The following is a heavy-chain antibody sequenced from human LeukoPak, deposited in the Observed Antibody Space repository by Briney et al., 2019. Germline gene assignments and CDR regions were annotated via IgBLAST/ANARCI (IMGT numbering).Heavy chain of an antibody. V-gene: IGHV4-59*12. CDR3: ARDNYDSSGYYEVY. Sequence: SETLSLTCTVSGGSISSYYWSWIRQPPGKGLEWIGYIYYSGSTNYNPSLKSRVTISVDTSKNQFSLKLSSVTAADTAVYYCARDNYDSSGYYEVYWGQGTLVTVSS. J-gene: IGHJ4*02. CDR2: IYYSGST. CDR1: GGSISSYY. D-gene: IGHD3-22*01.